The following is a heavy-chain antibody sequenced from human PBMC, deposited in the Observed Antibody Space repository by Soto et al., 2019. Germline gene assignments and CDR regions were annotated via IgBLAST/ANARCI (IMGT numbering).Heavy chain of an antibody. CDR2: IYYSGST. D-gene: IGHD6-13*01. J-gene: IGHJ5*02. CDR1: GGSISSSSYY. CDR3: ARRVFEQLVVRWFDP. V-gene: IGHV4-39*01. Sequence: PSETLSLTCTVSGGSISSSSYYWGWVRQPPGKGLEWIGSIYYSGSTYYNPSLKSRVTISVDTSKNQFSLKLSSVTAADTAVYYCARRVFEQLVVRWFDPWGQGTLVTVSS.